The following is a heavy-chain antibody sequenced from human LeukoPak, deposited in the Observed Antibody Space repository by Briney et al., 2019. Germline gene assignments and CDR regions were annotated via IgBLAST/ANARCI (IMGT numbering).Heavy chain of an antibody. V-gene: IGHV3-66*01. CDR2: IYSGGST. CDR1: GFTVSSNY. D-gene: IGHD5-12*01. Sequence: GGSLRLSCAASGFTVSSNYISWVRQPQGKGLEWVSVIYSGGSTYYADSVKGRFTISSDNSKNTLYLQMNSLRAEDTAVYYCARDKSDIVATGEFDYWGQGTLVTVSS. CDR3: ARDKSDIVATGEFDY. J-gene: IGHJ4*02.